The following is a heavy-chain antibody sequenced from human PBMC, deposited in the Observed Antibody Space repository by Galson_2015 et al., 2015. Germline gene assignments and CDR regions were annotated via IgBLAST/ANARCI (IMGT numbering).Heavy chain of an antibody. Sequence: SLRLSCAASGFTFSSYSMNWVRQAPGKGLEWVSYISSSSSTIYYADSVKGRFTISRDNAKNSLYLQMNSLRPEDTAVYYCARVGGDIAARTWGYFDYWGQGTLVTVSS. CDR3: ARVGGDIAARTWGYFDY. D-gene: IGHD6-6*01. CDR1: GFTFSSYS. J-gene: IGHJ4*02. V-gene: IGHV3-48*01. CDR2: ISSSSSTI.